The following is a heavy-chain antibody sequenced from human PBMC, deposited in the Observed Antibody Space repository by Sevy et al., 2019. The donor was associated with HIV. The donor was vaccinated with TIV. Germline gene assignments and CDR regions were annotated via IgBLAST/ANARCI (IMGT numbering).Heavy chain of an antibody. D-gene: IGHD3-9*01. J-gene: IGHJ6*02. CDR1: SGSVTLGNYY. V-gene: IGHV4-61*03. CDR3: ARGGLYYDILTGYNPSFYFYGMDV. Sequence: SETLSLTCTVSSGSVTLGNYYWTWIRQSPGKGLEWIGYILYSGSTKYNPSLEGRLIISTDTSKNHFSLMLSSVTAADTAVYYCARGGLYYDILTGYNPSFYFYGMDVWGQGTTVTVSS. CDR2: ILYSGST.